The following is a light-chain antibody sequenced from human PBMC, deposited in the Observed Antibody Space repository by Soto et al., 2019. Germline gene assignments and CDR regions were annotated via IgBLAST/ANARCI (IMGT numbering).Light chain of an antibody. CDR2: GAS. CDR1: QSISTW. J-gene: IGKJ2*01. CDR3: QQYNSNPYT. Sequence: DIQMTQLPSLLSASVGDRVIITFRANQSISTWLAWHQQEPGKAPKVLIDGASTLKSGVPSRFSGSGSGTEFTLTISSLQPDDFATYYCQQYNSNPYTFGQGTKLEI. V-gene: IGKV1-5*01.